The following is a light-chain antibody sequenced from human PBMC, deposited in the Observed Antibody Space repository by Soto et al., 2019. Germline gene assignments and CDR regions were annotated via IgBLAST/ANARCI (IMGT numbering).Light chain of an antibody. CDR2: GAS. Sequence: EIVMTQSPATLSVSPGERATLSCRASQSVNYYLAWYQQKPGQAPRLLVYGASTRATGISGRFRGSGSGTEFNLTISSLQSEDFAVYYCQQYNNRPPWTFGQGTKVQIK. CDR1: QSVNYY. J-gene: IGKJ1*01. CDR3: QQYNNRPPWT. V-gene: IGKV3-15*01.